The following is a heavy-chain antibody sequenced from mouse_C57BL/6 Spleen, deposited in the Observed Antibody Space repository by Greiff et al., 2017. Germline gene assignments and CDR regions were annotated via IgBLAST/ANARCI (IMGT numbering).Heavy chain of an antibody. J-gene: IGHJ2*01. V-gene: IGHV3-6*01. Sequence: ESGPGLVKPSQSLSLTCSVTGYSITSGYYWNWIRQFPGNKLEWMGYISYDGSNNYNPSLKNRISITRDTSKNQFFLKLNSVTTEDTATYYCARVLGDPRNYCDYWGQGTTLTVSS. CDR3: ARVLGDPRNYCDY. CDR2: ISYDGSN. D-gene: IGHD2-13*01. CDR1: GYSITSGYY.